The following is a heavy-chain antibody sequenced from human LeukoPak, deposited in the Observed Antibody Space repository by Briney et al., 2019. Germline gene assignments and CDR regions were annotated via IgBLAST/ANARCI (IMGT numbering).Heavy chain of an antibody. CDR1: GGSISSYY. Sequence: SETLSLACTVSGGSISSYYWSWIRQPPGKGLEYIGYIYNSGSTNYKPSLKSRVTISIDTSKNQLSLKLSSVTTADTAVYYCARRGAARPGGSYSMDVWGQGTTVTDSS. CDR3: ARRGAARPGGSYSMDV. D-gene: IGHD6-6*01. J-gene: IGHJ6*02. CDR2: IYNSGST. V-gene: IGHV4-59*01.